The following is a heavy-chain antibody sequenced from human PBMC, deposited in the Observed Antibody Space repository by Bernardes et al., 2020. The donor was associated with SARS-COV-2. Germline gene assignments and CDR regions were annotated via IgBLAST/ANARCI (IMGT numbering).Heavy chain of an antibody. D-gene: IGHD1-1*01. CDR3: ARLPLIWPNEYFVS. Sequence: GGSLRLSCAASGFTFSTYAMNWVRKAPGKGLEWVATITDNGFTTYYGDSVGGRFTISRDNSENTLYLQMDSLRAEDSAVYYCARLPLIWPNEYFVSWGQGTLVTVSS. V-gene: IGHV3-23*01. J-gene: IGHJ4*02. CDR1: GFTFSTYA. CDR2: ITDNGFTT.